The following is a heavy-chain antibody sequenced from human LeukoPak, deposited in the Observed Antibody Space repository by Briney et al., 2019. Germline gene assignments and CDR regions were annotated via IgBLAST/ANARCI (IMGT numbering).Heavy chain of an antibody. CDR2: IYYSGST. Sequence: SETLSLTCTVSGGSISSYYWSWIRQPPGKGLEWIGYIYYSGSTNYNPSLKSRVTISVDTSRNQFSLKLSSVTAADTAVYYCARLADSSSWYIPKSQGAFDNWGQGTMVTVSS. D-gene: IGHD6-13*01. J-gene: IGHJ3*02. CDR3: ARLADSSSWYIPKSQGAFDN. V-gene: IGHV4-59*01. CDR1: GGSISSYY.